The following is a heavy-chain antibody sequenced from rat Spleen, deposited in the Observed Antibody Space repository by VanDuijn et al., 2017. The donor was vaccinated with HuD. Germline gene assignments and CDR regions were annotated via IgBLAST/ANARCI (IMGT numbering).Heavy chain of an antibody. D-gene: IGHD5-1*01. CDR1: GFTFSNYY. CDR3: TGARTGASFDY. J-gene: IGHJ2*01. V-gene: IGHV5S23*01. CDR2: ITNSGGST. Sequence: EVQLVESGGGLVQPGRSLKLSCAASGFTFSNYYMAWVRQAPTKGLEWVAAITNSGGSTYYRESVKGRFTISRDNAKSTLYLQMDSLRSEDTATYYCTGARTGASFDYWGQGVLVSVSS.